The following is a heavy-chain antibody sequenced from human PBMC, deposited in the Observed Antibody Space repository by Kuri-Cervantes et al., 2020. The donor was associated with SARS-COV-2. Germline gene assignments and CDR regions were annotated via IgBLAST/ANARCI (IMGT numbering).Heavy chain of an antibody. V-gene: IGHV4-4*01. D-gene: IGHD2-15*01. CDR1: GGSTSSGGHC. CDR3: ARGQGVAVPVALLVFLGYYMDV. Sequence: GSLRLSCTVSGGSTSSGGHCWSWIRQSPGKGLEWIGEINHSGSTNYNPSLKSRVTISVDTSKNQFSLKLSSVTAADTAVYFCARGQGVAVPVALLVFLGYYMDVWGKGTTVTVSS. J-gene: IGHJ6*03. CDR2: INHSGST.